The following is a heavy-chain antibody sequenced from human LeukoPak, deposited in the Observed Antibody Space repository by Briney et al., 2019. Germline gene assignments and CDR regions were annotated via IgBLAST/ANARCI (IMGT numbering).Heavy chain of an antibody. CDR1: GGSINRYY. Sequence: SETLSLTCTVSGGSINRYYWRWVRQPPGKGLEWIGYIYYRGTTTYNPSLKSRVTISVDTSKSLFSLKLTSVTAADTAVYYCARINYDTSGYNLDYWGQGTLVTVSS. CDR3: ARINYDTSGYNLDY. V-gene: IGHV4-59*01. J-gene: IGHJ4*02. CDR2: IYYRGTT. D-gene: IGHD3-22*01.